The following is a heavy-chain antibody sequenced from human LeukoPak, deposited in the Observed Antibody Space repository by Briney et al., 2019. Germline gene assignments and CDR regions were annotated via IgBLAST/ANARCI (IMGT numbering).Heavy chain of an antibody. CDR1: GGSFSGYF. CDR3: ARFGTY. D-gene: IGHD3-10*01. Sequence: SETLSLTCAVYGGSFSGYFWSWIRQPPGKGLEWIGEINRSGSTTYNPSLKSRVTISVDTSKNQFSLKLNSVTAADTAVYYCARFGTYWGQGILVTVSP. J-gene: IGHJ4*02. V-gene: IGHV4-34*01. CDR2: INRSGST.